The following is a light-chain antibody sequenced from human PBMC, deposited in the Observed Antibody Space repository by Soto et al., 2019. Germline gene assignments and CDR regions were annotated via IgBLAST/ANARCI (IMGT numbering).Light chain of an antibody. CDR2: SDD. CDR1: TSNVGSNV. J-gene: IGLJ3*02. Sequence: QSVLTQPTSASGPPEQRVTISCSGSTSNVGSNVVNWYQQFPGRAPRLLIYSDDLRPSWVPDRFSASKSGTSASLAISGLQSEDEADYYCASWDDILYGQVFGGGTKLTVL. V-gene: IGLV1-44*01. CDR3: ASWDDILYGQV.